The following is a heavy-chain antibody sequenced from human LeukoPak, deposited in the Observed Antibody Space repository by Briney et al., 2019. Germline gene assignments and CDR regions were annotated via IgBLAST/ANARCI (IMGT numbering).Heavy chain of an antibody. D-gene: IGHD6-13*01. V-gene: IGHV4-59*12. CDR1: GGSISSYY. CDR3: ASLIAAAGSRFDY. CDR2: IYHSGST. Sequence: PSETLSLTCTVSGGSISSYYWSWIRQPPGKGLEWIGEIYHSGSTNYNPSLKSRVTISVDKSKNQFSLKLSSVTAADTAVYYCASLIAAAGSRFDYWGQGTLVTVSS. J-gene: IGHJ4*02.